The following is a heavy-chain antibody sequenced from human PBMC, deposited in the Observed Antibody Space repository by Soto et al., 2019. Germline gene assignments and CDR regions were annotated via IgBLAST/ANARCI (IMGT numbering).Heavy chain of an antibody. CDR1: GSTFNTLA. CDR2: ISYSGGNT. J-gene: IGHJ4*02. D-gene: IGHD5-18*01. Sequence: EVQLLESGGDLVQPGGSLRLSCAASGSTFNTLAMSWVRQSPGKGLEWVSSISYSGGNTYYADSVKARVTISRDNSKNTVYLEMSSLRAEDTAIYYCAKDRYSDRGRYFDCWGQGTLVTVSS. V-gene: IGHV3-23*01. CDR3: AKDRYSDRGRYFDC.